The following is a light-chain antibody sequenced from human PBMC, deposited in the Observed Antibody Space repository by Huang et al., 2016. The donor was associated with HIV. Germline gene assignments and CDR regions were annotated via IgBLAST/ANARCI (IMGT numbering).Light chain of an antibody. CDR3: QQYNNWPLT. V-gene: IGKV3-15*01. J-gene: IGKJ4*01. CDR2: GAS. Sequence: EIVMTQSPATLSVSPGERATLSCRASQSVSRNLAWYQQKPGRAPRLLIYGASTRATGIPARFSGSGSGTEFTLTISSLQSEDFAVYYCQQYNNWPLTFGGGTKVEIK. CDR1: QSVSRN.